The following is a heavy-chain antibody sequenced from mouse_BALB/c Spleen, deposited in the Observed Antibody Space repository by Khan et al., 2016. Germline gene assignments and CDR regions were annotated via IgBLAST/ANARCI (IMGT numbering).Heavy chain of an antibody. CDR3: ASGGDYGGFTY. V-gene: IGHV9-3-1*01. J-gene: IGHJ3*01. CDR1: GYTITNYG. CDR2: INTYIGEP. D-gene: IGHD2-13*01. Sequence: QIQLVQSGPELKKPGETVKISCKASGYTITNYGMNWVKQAPGKGLKWMGWINTYIGEPTYADDFKGRFAFSLETSASTAYLQINNLKKDDTATYFCASGGDYGGFTYWGQGTLVTVSA.